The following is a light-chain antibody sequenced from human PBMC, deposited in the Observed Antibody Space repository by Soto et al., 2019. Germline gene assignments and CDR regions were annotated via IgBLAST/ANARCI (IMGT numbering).Light chain of an antibody. Sequence: EIVLTQSPAALSVSPGERATLSCRASQSIDTYLAWYQQKPDQAPRPLIYGASNRATGIPARFSGSGSGTEFTLTISSLQSEDFAVYYCQQYDQWPRGTFGQGTKLEI. CDR1: QSIDTY. CDR2: GAS. CDR3: QQYDQWPRGT. J-gene: IGKJ2*01. V-gene: IGKV3-15*01.